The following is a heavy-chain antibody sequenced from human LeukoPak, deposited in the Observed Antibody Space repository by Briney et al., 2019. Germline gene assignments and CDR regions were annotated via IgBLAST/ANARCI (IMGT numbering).Heavy chain of an antibody. V-gene: IGHV3-23*01. J-gene: IGHJ4*02. CDR3: AKDRLGYCSSTSCPVDY. Sequence: GSLRPSCAASGFTFSSYAMSWVRPAPGKGLEGVSTISGSGGSTYYADSVKGRFTISRDNSKNTLYLQMNSLRAEDTAVYYCAKDRLGYCSSTSCPVDYWGQGTLVTVSS. CDR2: ISGSGGST. D-gene: IGHD2-2*01. CDR1: GFTFSSYA.